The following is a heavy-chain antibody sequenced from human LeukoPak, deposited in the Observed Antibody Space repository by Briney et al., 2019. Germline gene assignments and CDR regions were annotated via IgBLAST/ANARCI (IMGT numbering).Heavy chain of an antibody. CDR3: AREQNYYGSGSGSDNWFDP. Sequence: SQTLSLTCAISGDSVSSNSAAWNWIRQSPSRGLEWLGRTYYRSKWYNDYAVSVKSRITINPDTSKNQFSLQLNSVTPEDTAVYYCAREQNYYGSGSGSDNWFDPWGQGTLVTVSS. J-gene: IGHJ5*02. CDR2: TYYRSKWYN. V-gene: IGHV6-1*01. CDR1: GDSVSSNSAA. D-gene: IGHD3-10*01.